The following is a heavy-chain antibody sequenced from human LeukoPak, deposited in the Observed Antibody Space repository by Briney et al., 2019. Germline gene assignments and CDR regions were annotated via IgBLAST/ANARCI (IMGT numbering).Heavy chain of an antibody. V-gene: IGHV3-48*03. J-gene: IGHJ4*02. D-gene: IGHD2-15*01. CDR1: GFTFSSYE. CDR3: AKRPFESSGPSDS. CDR2: ISSSGSTI. Sequence: GGSLRLSCAASGFTFSSYEMNWVRQAPGKGLEWVSYISSSGSTIYYADSVKGRFTISRDNAKNSLYLQMNSLQSEDTAVYYCAKRPFESSGPSDSWGLGTLVTVSS.